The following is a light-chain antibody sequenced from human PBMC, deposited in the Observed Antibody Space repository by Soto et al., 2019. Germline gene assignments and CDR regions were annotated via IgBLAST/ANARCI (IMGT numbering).Light chain of an antibody. CDR3: QHYDHLPPFT. Sequence: DIQMTQSPSSLSASVGDRVTITCQASQAIRKYLSWYQQKPGRAPKLLIYGASNLETGVPSRFSGSGYGTDFTFTISSLQPEDIATYYCQHYDHLPPFTFGPGTKVAIK. V-gene: IGKV1-33*01. J-gene: IGKJ3*01. CDR1: QAIRKY. CDR2: GAS.